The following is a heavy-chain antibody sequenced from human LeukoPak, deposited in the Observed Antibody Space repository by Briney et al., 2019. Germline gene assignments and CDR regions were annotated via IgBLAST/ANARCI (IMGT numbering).Heavy chain of an antibody. D-gene: IGHD1-26*01. J-gene: IGHJ4*02. CDR3: ARVGVSGSYRYFDY. CDR1: GFTVSSNN. Sequence: GGSLRLSCAASGFTVSSNNMSWVRQTPGKGLEWVSTISSGGRTYYADSVKGRFTISRDNSKNTLYLQMNSLRAEDTAVYHCARVGVSGSYRYFDYWGQGILVTVSS. V-gene: IGHV3-53*01. CDR2: ISSGGRT.